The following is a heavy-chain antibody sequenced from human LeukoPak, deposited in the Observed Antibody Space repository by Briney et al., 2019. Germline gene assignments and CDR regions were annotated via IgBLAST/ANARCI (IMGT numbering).Heavy chain of an antibody. CDR2: ISYDGSNK. CDR1: GFTFSSYA. CDR3: ARDPLLLWFGERPSYFDY. Sequence: GRSLRLSCAASGFTFSSYAMHWVHQAPGKGLEWVAVISYDGSNKYYADSVKGRFTISRDNSKNTLYLQMNSLRAEDTAVYYCARDPLLLWFGERPSYFDYWGQGTLVTVSS. J-gene: IGHJ4*02. D-gene: IGHD3-10*01. V-gene: IGHV3-30-3*01.